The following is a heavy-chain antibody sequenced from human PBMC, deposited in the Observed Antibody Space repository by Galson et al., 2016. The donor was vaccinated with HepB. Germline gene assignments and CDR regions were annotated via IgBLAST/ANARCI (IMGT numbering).Heavy chain of an antibody. CDR1: GFSFSNCG. CDR2: ATYDGGNK. J-gene: IGHJ4*02. V-gene: IGHV3-33*05. D-gene: IGHD4-17*01. Sequence: SMRLSCAASGFSFSNCGMHWVRQAPGRGLEWLAVATYDGGNKYYADSVRGRFTISTDTSKNTLYMEMNSQRVEDTAVYYCAREQDYGYYRTADYRGQGTLVTVSS. CDR3: AREQDYGYYRTADY.